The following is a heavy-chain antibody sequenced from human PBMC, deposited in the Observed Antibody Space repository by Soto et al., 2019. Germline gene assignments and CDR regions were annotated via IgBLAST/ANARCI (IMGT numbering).Heavy chain of an antibody. CDR2: ISYDGSNK. CDR3: AKDISSAFPYYDILTGYLDY. CDR1: GFTFSSYG. J-gene: IGHJ4*02. D-gene: IGHD3-9*01. V-gene: IGHV3-30*18. Sequence: GGSLRLSCAASGFTFSSYGMHWVRQAPGKGLEWVAVISYDGSNKYYADSVKGRFTISRDNSKNTLYLQMNSLRAEDTAVYYCAKDISSAFPYYDILTGYLDYWGQGTLVTVSS.